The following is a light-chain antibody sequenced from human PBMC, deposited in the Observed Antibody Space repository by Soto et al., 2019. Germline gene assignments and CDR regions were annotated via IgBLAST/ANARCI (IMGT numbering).Light chain of an antibody. Sequence: QPVLTQSPSASASPGASVKLTCTLSSGHSTYTIAWHQQHPGKGPRYLMRLKNDGSHTKGDGIPDRFSGSSFGAERYLTISSLQSEDEADYYCQTWDTGIQVFGAGTKVNRP. CDR2: LKNDGSH. CDR1: SGHSTYT. CDR3: QTWDTGIQV. J-gene: IGLJ1*01. V-gene: IGLV4-69*01.